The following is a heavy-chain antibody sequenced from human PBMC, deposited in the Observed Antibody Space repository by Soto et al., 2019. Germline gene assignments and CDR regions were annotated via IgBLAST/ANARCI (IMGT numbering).Heavy chain of an antibody. CDR3: ERGERPVHFEH. CDR1: GYTFSNYG. CDR2: INGYKANT. Sequence: QVHLVQSGLEVKKPGASVKVSCKTSGYTFSNYGIAWVRQAPGQVLEWMGWINGYKANTNYAQNFQGIVTIAIATSATTGYLELRRLRSDETAVFCCERGERPVHFEHWGKGTLVTVS. V-gene: IGHV1-18*01. D-gene: IGHD1-26*01. J-gene: IGHJ4*02.